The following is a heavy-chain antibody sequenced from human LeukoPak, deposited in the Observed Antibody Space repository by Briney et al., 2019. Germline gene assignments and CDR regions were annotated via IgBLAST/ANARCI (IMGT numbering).Heavy chain of an antibody. J-gene: IGHJ4*02. D-gene: IGHD6-13*01. CDR2: ISSSCNTL. V-gene: IGHV3-11*01. CDR1: GVTFSDYD. CDR3: AREGIAAAGIRQFDY. Sequence: GGSLRLSCAASGVTFSDYDMSWIRQAPWKGLEWVSYISSSCNTLYYADSLKGRFTISRENAKNSLYLQMNSLRAEDTAVYYCAREGIAAAGIRQFDYWGQGTLVTVSS.